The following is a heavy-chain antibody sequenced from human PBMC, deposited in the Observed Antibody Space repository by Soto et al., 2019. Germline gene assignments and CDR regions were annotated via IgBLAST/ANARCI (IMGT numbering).Heavy chain of an antibody. CDR2: ISDSGDKT. CDR3: AKDPNDYDSSAYYVDY. V-gene: IGHV3-23*01. CDR1: GFTFSSYA. J-gene: IGHJ4*02. Sequence: EVQLLESGGGLEQRGGSLRLSCAASGFTFSSYAMSWVRQAPGKGLEWVSAISDSGDKTYYADSVKGRFTVSRDNSKNSMYLQRNSLRAEDTAVYFCAKDPNDYDSSAYYVDYWGRGTLVTVSS. D-gene: IGHD3-22*01.